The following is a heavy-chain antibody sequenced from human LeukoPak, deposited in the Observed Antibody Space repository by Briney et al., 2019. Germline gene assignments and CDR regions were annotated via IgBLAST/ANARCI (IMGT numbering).Heavy chain of an antibody. Sequence: SETRSLTCAVSGGSISATNWWSWVRQPPGKGLEWIGVIYHIGSTNYNPSLKNRVTIAVDKSENQISLKLTSVTAADTAVYYCAGLGGYYSGSPTWGQGTLVTVSS. D-gene: IGHD1-26*01. CDR1: GGSISATNW. J-gene: IGHJ5*02. CDR3: AGLGGYYSGSPT. CDR2: IYHIGST. V-gene: IGHV4-4*02.